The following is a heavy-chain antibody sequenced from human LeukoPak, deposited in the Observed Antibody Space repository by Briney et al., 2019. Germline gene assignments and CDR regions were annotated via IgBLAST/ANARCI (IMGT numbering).Heavy chain of an antibody. CDR1: GFTLSTNA. Sequence: GGSLRLSCLTSGFTLSTNAMSWVRQAPGKGLEWVAVISYDGSNKYYADSVKGRFTISRDNSKNTLYLQMNSLRAEDTAVYYCARVSYEHLATGSYFDYWGQGTLVTVSS. V-gene: IGHV3-30-3*01. CDR2: ISYDGSNK. CDR3: ARVSYEHLATGSYFDY. D-gene: IGHD1-14*01. J-gene: IGHJ4*02.